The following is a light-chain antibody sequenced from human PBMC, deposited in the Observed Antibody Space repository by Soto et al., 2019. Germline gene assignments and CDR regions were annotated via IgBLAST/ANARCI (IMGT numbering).Light chain of an antibody. CDR1: SSDVGFYNS. V-gene: IGLV2-8*01. CDR2: GVN. CDR3: QSFDKYLSAVV. J-gene: IGLJ2*01. Sequence: QSVLTQPPSASGSPGQSVTISCTGTSSDVGFYNSVSWFQHHPGKAPKLIIFGVNRRPSGVPDRFSGSKSDNTASLTVSGLQTEDEANYYCQSFDKYLSAVVFGGGTKLTVL.